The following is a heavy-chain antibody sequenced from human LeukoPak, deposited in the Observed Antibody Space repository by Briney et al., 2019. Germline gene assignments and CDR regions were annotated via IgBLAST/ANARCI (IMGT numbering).Heavy chain of an antibody. V-gene: IGHV3-23*01. CDR1: GFTFSSYA. CDR2: ISGSGGST. J-gene: IGHJ4*02. D-gene: IGHD6-19*01. CDR3: AKGNSGWYDY. Sequence: GGSLRLSCAASGFTFSSYAMSWVRQAPGKGLEWVSRISGSGGSTYYADSVKGRFTISRDNFKNTLYMQMNSLRAEDTAVYYCAKGNSGWYDYWGQGTLVTVSS.